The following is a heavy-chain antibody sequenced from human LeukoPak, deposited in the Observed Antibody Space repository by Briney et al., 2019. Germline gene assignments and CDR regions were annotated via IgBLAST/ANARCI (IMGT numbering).Heavy chain of an antibody. Sequence: ASVKVSCKASGGTFSSYAIGWVRQAPGQGLEWMGGIIPIFGTANYAQKFQGRVTITADESTSTAYMELSSLRSEDTAVYYCARGAPNNNFDWLLGIHAPLDYFDYWGQGTLVTVSS. CDR1: GGTFSSYA. CDR3: ARGAPNNNFDWLLGIHAPLDYFDY. J-gene: IGHJ4*02. D-gene: IGHD3-9*01. CDR2: IIPIFGTA. V-gene: IGHV1-69*13.